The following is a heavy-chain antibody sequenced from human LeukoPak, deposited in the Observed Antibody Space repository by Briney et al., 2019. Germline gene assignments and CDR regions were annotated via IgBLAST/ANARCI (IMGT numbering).Heavy chain of an antibody. V-gene: IGHV3-23*01. CDR2: ISGSGGST. CDR1: GFTFSSYA. J-gene: IGHJ6*02. Sequence: GGSLRLSCAASGFTFSSYAMSWVRQAPGKGLEWVSAISGSGGSTYYADSVKGRFTISRDNSKNTLYLQMNSLRAEDTAVYYCARVWLVLGYYYYYGMDVWGQGTTVTVSS. CDR3: ARVWLVLGYYYYYGMDV. D-gene: IGHD6-19*01.